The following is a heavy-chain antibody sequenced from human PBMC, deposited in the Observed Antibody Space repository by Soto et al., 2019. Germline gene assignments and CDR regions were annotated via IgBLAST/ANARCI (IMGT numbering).Heavy chain of an antibody. CDR3: ARDLQGWFDP. Sequence: SETLSLTCSVSCGSMSEYFWSWIRQSPGEGLEWIGYIYYLGSTDYNPSLKSRVTISVDTSKRQFSLRLTSVNAADTAVYYCARDLQGWFDPWGQGTLVTVSS. CDR2: IYYLGST. V-gene: IGHV4-59*01. CDR1: CGSMSEYF. J-gene: IGHJ5*02.